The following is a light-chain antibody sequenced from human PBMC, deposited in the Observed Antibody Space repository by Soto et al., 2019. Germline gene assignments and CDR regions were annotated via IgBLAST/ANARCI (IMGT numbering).Light chain of an antibody. J-gene: IGLJ1*01. CDR3: QSYDSNLSEV. CDR1: GSNIGGGYG. Sequence: QSVLTQPPSVPGAPGQTVTISCTGSGSNIGGGYGVQWYQQLPGTAPRLLIYGSDDRPSGVPDRFSASVSGNSASLAITGLQTEDGAVYYCQSYDSNLSEVFGPGTKVTVL. CDR2: GSD. V-gene: IGLV1-40*01.